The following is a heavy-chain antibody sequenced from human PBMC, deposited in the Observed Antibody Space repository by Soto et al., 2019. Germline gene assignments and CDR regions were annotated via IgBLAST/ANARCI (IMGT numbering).Heavy chain of an antibody. V-gene: IGHV4-30-4*01. J-gene: IGHJ6*02. Sequence: LALTCTVSGGSISSGDYYWSWIRQPPGKGLEWIGYIYYSGSTYYNPSLKSRVTISVDTSKNQFSLKLSSVTAADTAVYYCARCITMVRGVIIPPDGMDVWGQGTTVTVSS. CDR1: GGSISSGDYY. D-gene: IGHD3-10*01. CDR3: ARCITMVRGVIIPPDGMDV. CDR2: IYYSGST.